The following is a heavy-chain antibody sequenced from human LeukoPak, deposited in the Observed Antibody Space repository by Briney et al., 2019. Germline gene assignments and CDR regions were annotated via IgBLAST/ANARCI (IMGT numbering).Heavy chain of an antibody. Sequence: GGSLRLSCAASGFTFSSYSMNWVRQAPGKGLEWVSSISSSSSYKYYADSVKGRFTISRDNAKNSLYLLMNSLRAEDTAVYYCARGGHYCSGGSCYGYWGQGTLVTVSS. CDR2: ISSSSSYK. D-gene: IGHD2-15*01. CDR3: ARGGHYCSGGSCYGY. V-gene: IGHV3-21*01. CDR1: GFTFSSYS. J-gene: IGHJ4*02.